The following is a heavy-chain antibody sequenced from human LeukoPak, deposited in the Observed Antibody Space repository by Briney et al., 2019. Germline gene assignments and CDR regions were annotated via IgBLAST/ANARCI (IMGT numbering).Heavy chain of an antibody. J-gene: IGHJ4*02. Sequence: PGRSLRLSCAASGFTFSSYGMHWVRQAPGQGLEWAAFIWYDGSNKYYADSVKSRFTISRDNSKNTLYLQMNSLRAEDTAVYYCARDRWLQSPGDLGYWGQGTLVTVSS. CDR2: IWYDGSNK. CDR3: ARDRWLQSPGDLGY. CDR1: GFTFSSYG. V-gene: IGHV3-33*01. D-gene: IGHD5-24*01.